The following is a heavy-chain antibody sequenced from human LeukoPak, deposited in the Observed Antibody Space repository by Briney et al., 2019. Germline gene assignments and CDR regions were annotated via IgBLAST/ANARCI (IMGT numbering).Heavy chain of an antibody. CDR2: TSDRGDYT. J-gene: IGHJ4*02. CDR1: GFTFTSYS. V-gene: IGHV3-23*01. Sequence: PGGSLRFSCAASGFTFTSYSMSWVRQAPGKGLEWVSGTSDRGDYTYYADSVKGQFTISGDSSKNTLFLQLNSLRAEDTALYFCARKAQYNGHYPLDYWGQGTLVTVSS. D-gene: IGHD1-7*01. CDR3: ARKAQYNGHYPLDY.